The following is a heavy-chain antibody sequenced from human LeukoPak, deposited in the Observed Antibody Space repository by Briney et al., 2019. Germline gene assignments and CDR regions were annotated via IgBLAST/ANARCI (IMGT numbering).Heavy chain of an antibody. J-gene: IGHJ3*02. CDR1: GFSLNNYG. V-gene: IGHV3-30*03. CDR3: TTDILTGPDAFDI. CDR2: ISYDRSNI. D-gene: IGHD3-9*01. Sequence: AGGSLRLSCAASGFSLNNYGMHWVRQAPGKGPEWVAVISYDRSNIYYSDSVKGRFVLSRDISKNTVYLQMNSLRAEDTAVYYCTTDILTGPDAFDIWGQGTMVTVSS.